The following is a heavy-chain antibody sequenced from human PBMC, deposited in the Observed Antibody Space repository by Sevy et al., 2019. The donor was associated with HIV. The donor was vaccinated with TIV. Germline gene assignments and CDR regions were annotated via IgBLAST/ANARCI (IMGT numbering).Heavy chain of an antibody. CDR3: ARDVAAGDF. Sequence: GGSLRLSCAASGFTFTRYWMTWVRQAPGKGLQWLGNINEDGTKKYYRDSVRGRFTISRDNAKKSLHLQMNSLRVDDTGVYYCARDVAAGDFWGQGTLVTVSS. CDR2: INEDGTKK. J-gene: IGHJ4*02. CDR1: GFTFTRYW. V-gene: IGHV3-7*01. D-gene: IGHD2-21*01.